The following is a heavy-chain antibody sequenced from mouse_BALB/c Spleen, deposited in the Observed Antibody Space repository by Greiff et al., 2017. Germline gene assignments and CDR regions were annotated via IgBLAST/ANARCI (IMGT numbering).Heavy chain of an antibody. V-gene: IGHV5-6-3*01. CDR2: INSNGGST. Sequence: EVHLVESGGGLVQPGGSLKLSCAASGFTFSSYGMSWVRQTPDKRLELVATINSNGGSTYYPDSVKGRFTISRDNAKNTLYLQMSSLKSEDTAMYYCAREGYDAMDYWGQGTSVTVSS. CDR3: AREGYDAMDY. CDR1: GFTFSSYG. J-gene: IGHJ4*01.